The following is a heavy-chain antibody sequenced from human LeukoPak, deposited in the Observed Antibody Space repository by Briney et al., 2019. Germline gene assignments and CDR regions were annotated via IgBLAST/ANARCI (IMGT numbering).Heavy chain of an antibody. CDR1: GFTFNTYS. CDR2: ITGSGAYT. D-gene: IGHD3-22*01. V-gene: IGHV3-23*01. J-gene: IGHJ4*02. CDR3: AKRSQDSSGYFDY. Sequence: GGSLRLSCAASGFTFNTYSMTWVRQAPGKGLEWVSAITGSGAYTDYADSVQGRFTISGDNSKNTLYLQMNSLKAEDTAVYYCAKRSQDSSGYFDYWGQGALVTVSS.